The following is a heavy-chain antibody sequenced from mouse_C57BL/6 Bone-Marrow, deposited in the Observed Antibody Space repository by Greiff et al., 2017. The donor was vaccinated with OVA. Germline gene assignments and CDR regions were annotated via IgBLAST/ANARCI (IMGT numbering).Heavy chain of an antibody. CDR1: GFTFSDYY. CDR3: ARHHGAYYAMDH. CDR2: ISNGGGST. J-gene: IGHJ4*01. Sequence: DVKLVESGGGLVQPGGSLKLSCAASGFTFSDYYMYWVRQTPETRLEWVAYISNGGGSTYYPDTVKGRFTISRDNAKNTLYLQMSRLKSEDTAMYYCARHHGAYYAMDHWGQGTSVTVSS. V-gene: IGHV5-12*01.